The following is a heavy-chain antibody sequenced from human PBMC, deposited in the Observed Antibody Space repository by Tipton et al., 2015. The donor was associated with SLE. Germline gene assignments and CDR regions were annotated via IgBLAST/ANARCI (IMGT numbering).Heavy chain of an antibody. J-gene: IGHJ6*03. Sequence: SLRLSCAASGFTFSDYAMSWVRQAPRKGLEWVSDISAFRREPYYVDSVKGRFTISRDNAKNSLYLQMNSLRAEDTAVYYCARRITYYYYYMDVRGKGTTVTVSS. CDR1: GFTFSDYA. CDR3: ARRITYYYYYMDV. CDR2: ISAFRREP. V-gene: IGHV3-11*06.